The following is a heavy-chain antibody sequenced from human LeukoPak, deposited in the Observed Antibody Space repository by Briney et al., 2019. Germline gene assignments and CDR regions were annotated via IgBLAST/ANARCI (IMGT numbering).Heavy chain of an antibody. CDR2: IDNGGNT. CDR3: ARDGSARSLGN. Sequence: PGGSLRLSCAASGFTVSDNYMSWVRQAPGKGLEWVSVIDNGGNTYYADSVKGRFTISRDNSKNTLYLQMNSLRAEDTAVYYCARDGSARSLGNWAQATLVSVSS. CDR1: GFTVSDNY. J-gene: IGHJ4*02. D-gene: IGHD6-6*01. V-gene: IGHV3-53*01.